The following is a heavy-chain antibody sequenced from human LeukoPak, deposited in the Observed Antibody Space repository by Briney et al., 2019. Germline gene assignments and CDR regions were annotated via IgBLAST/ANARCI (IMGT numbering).Heavy chain of an antibody. D-gene: IGHD6-19*01. CDR1: GYSFTTNW. J-gene: IGHJ4*02. CDR3: ARPGYSSSLDY. CDR2: IYPADSDT. Sequence: GESLKISCKASGYSFTTNWIGWVRQMPGKGLEWMGIIYPADSDTRYSPSFQGQVTISSDKSISTAYLRWSSLEASDTAMYYCARPGYSSSLDYWGQGTLVTVSA. V-gene: IGHV5-51*01.